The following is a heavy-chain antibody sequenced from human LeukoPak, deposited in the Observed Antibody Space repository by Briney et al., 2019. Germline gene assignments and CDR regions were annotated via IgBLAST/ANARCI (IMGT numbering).Heavy chain of an antibody. D-gene: IGHD3-16*01. Sequence: SETLSLTCTVSGGSISSYYWSWIRQPPGKGLEWIGYIYYSGSTNYNPSLKSRVTISVDTSKNQFPLKLSSVTAASTAMYYRARERGFLFWGSMRGYDDYYYYMDVWGKGTTVTISS. J-gene: IGHJ6*03. CDR2: IYYSGST. V-gene: IGHV4-59*12. CDR1: GGSISSYY. CDR3: ARERGFLFWGSMRGYDDYYYYMDV.